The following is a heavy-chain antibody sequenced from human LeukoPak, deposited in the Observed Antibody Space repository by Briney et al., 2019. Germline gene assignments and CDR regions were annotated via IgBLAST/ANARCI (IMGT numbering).Heavy chain of an antibody. V-gene: IGHV3-7*01. CDR2: IKQDGSQK. CDR1: GFTFSRYW. Sequence: GGSLRLSCAASGFTFSRYWMTWVRQAPGKGLEWVANIKQDGSQKYYVDSVKGRFTISRDNAKNSLYLQMNSLRAEDTAVYYCARGMATIDGYYYYMDVWGKGATVTVSS. CDR3: ARGMATIDGYYYYMDV. J-gene: IGHJ6*03. D-gene: IGHD5-24*01.